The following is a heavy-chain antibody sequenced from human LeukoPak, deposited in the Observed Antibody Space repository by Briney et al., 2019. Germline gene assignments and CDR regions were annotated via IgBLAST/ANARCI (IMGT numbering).Heavy chain of an antibody. CDR1: GGSFSGYY. CDR2: ISHRGST. D-gene: IGHD3-3*01. V-gene: IGHV4-34*01. CDR3: ARAKYDFWSGYYNWFDP. Sequence: SETLSLTCAVYGGSFSGYYWSWIRQPPGKGLEWIGEISHRGSTNYNPSLKSRVTISVDTSKNQFSLKLSSVTAADTAVYYCARAKYDFWSGYYNWFDPWGQGTLVTVSS. J-gene: IGHJ5*02.